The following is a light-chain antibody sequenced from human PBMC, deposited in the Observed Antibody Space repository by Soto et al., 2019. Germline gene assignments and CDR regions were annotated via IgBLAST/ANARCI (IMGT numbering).Light chain of an antibody. CDR1: QSISRN. J-gene: IGKJ3*01. CDR2: GAS. Sequence: EIGMTQSPATLSVSPGERATLSCRASQSISRNLAWYQQKPGQSPRLLIYGASARATGITVRFSGSRSGTEFTLTISSLQSEDFALYFCQQYDNWPFTCGAGTKVDIK. CDR3: QQYDNWPFT. V-gene: IGKV3-15*01.